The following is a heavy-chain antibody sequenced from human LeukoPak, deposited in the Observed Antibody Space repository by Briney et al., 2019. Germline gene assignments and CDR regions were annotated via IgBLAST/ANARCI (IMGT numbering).Heavy chain of an antibody. D-gene: IGHD3-10*01. CDR3: ARDFGSGSPYYFDY. V-gene: IGHV4-31*03. CDR1: GGSISSGGYY. J-gene: IGHJ4*02. Sequence: PSQTLSLTCTVSGGSISSGGYYWSWIRQHPGKGLEWIEYIYYSGSTYYNPSLKSRVTISVDTSKNQFSLKLSSVTAADTAVYYCARDFGSGSPYYFDYWGQGTLVTVSS. CDR2: IYYSGST.